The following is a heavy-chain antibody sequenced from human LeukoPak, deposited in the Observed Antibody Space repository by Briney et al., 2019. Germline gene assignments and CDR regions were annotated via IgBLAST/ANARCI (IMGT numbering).Heavy chain of an antibody. V-gene: IGHV1-69*04. J-gene: IGHJ3*02. Sequence: SVKVSCKASGGTFSSYAISWVRQAPGQGLEWMGRIIPILGIANYAQRFQGRVTITADKSTSTAYMELSSLRSEDTAVYYCAAGDTAMVTLAFDIWGQGTMVTVSS. D-gene: IGHD5-18*01. CDR2: IIPILGIA. CDR1: GGTFSSYA. CDR3: AAGDTAMVTLAFDI.